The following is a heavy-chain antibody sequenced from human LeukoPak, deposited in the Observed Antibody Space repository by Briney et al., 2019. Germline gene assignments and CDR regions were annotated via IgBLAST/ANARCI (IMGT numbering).Heavy chain of an antibody. V-gene: IGHV1-58*02. D-gene: IGHD3-22*01. CDR2: IVVGSGNT. J-gene: IGHJ4*02. Sequence: GASVKVSCKASGFTFTSSAMQWVRQARGQRLEWIGWIVVGSGNTNYAQKFQERVTITRDMSTSTAYMELSSLRSEDTAVYYYAGSDRANYYDTSGLFDYWGREPRSPSPQ. CDR3: AGSDRANYYDTSGLFDY. CDR1: GFTFTSSA.